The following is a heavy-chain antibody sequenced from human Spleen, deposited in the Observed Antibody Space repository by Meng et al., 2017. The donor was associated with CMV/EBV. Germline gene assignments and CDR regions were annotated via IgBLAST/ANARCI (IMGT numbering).Heavy chain of an antibody. D-gene: IGHD3-3*01. J-gene: IGHJ5*02. V-gene: IGHV3-13*01. Sequence: GGSLRLSCAASGFTFSRNDMHWVRQPVGKGLEWVSTIGTAGDRSYADSVKGRFTISRDNSKNTLYLQMNSLRAEDTAVYYCARGNYDFWSGYEDNWFDPWGQGTLVTVSS. CDR2: IGTAGDR. CDR3: ARGNYDFWSGYEDNWFDP. CDR1: GFTFSRND.